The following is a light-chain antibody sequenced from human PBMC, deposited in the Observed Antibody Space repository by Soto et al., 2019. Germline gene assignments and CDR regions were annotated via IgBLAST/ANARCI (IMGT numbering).Light chain of an antibody. CDR1: QSVRSN. Sequence: EVALTQSPDILSVSPGETATLSCRASQSVRSNLAWYQQKPGQAPRLLIYGASTRATGIPARFSGSGSGREFTLTINSLQSEDFGLYYCQQYNIWPPLTFGGGTKVEIK. V-gene: IGKV3-15*01. J-gene: IGKJ4*01. CDR2: GAS. CDR3: QQYNIWPPLT.